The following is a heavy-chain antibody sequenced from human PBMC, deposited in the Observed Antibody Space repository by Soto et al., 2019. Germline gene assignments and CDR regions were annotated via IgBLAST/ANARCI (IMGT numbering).Heavy chain of an antibody. Sequence: QVQLVESGGGVVQPGRSLRLSCAAPGFTFSSYGMHWVRQAPGKGLEWVAVISYDGSNKYYADSVKGRFTISRDNSKNTLYLQMNSLRAEDTAVYYCAKMLRVGATAGNAFDIWGQGTMVTVSS. J-gene: IGHJ3*02. D-gene: IGHD1-26*01. CDR3: AKMLRVGATAGNAFDI. CDR2: ISYDGSNK. CDR1: GFTFSSYG. V-gene: IGHV3-30*18.